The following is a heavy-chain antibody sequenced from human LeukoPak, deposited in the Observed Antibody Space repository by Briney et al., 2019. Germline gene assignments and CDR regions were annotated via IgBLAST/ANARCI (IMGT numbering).Heavy chain of an antibody. J-gene: IGHJ5*02. CDR2: INHSGST. CDR3: ARGPLYSSGWYRWFDP. CDR1: GGSFSGYY. V-gene: IGHV4-34*01. D-gene: IGHD6-19*01. Sequence: SETLSLTCAVYGGSFSGYYWSWIRQPPGKGLGWIGEINHSGSTNYNPSLKSRVTISVDTSKNQFSLKLSSVTAADTAVYYCARGPLYSSGWYRWFDPWGQGTLVTVSS.